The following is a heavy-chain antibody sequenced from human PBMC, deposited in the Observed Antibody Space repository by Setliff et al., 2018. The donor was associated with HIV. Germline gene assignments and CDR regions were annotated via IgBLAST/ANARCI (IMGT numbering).Heavy chain of an antibody. D-gene: IGHD2-21*01. CDR1: GYSVTTYS. CDR2: ISSNTGNP. CDR3: ARANIYSDAFDI. J-gene: IGHJ3*02. V-gene: IGHV7-4-1*02. Sequence: ASVKVSCKASGYSVTTYSLNWVRQVPGQGVEWMGWISSNTGNPTYAQDFTGRFVFSLDTSVNTAYLQITTLKAEDSAVYYCARANIYSDAFDIWGQGTMVTVSS.